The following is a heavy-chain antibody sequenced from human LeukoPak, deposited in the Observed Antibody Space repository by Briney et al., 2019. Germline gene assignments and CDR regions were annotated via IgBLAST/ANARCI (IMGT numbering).Heavy chain of an antibody. CDR1: GFTFSSYA. D-gene: IGHD6-19*01. V-gene: IGHV3-64*01. Sequence: GGSLRLSCAASGFTFSSYAMHWVRQAPGKGLEYVSAISSNGGGTYYANSVKGRFTISRDNSKNTLYLQMGSLRAEDMAVYYCAREGYSSGWYNAFDIWGQGTMDTVSS. J-gene: IGHJ3*02. CDR3: AREGYSSGWYNAFDI. CDR2: ISSNGGGT.